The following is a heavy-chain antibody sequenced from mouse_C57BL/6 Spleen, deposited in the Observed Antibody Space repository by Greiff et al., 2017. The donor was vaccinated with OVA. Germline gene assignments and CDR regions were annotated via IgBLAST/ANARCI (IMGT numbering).Heavy chain of an antibody. J-gene: IGHJ3*01. CDR2: IYPGSGST. CDR3: ARGVASFAY. Sequence: QVQLQQPGAELVRPGSSVKLSCKASGYTFTSYWMDWVKQRPGQGLEWIGDIYPGSGSTNYNEKFKSKATLTVDTSSSTAYMQLSSLTSEDSAVYYCARGVASFAYWGQGTLVTVSA. V-gene: IGHV1-55*01. CDR1: GYTFTSYW. D-gene: IGHD1-1*02.